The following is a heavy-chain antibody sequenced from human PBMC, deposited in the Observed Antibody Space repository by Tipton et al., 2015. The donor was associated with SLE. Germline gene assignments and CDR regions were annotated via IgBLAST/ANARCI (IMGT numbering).Heavy chain of an antibody. CDR3: ARDSGRNWDTYRDACDI. CDR2: IQISGIT. Sequence: TLSLTCTVSGGAMRNYYWNWIRQPAGKGLEWIGRIQISGITSYNPSLKSRATTSVDVSKNQFSLNLNSVTTADTAVYYCARDSGRNWDTYRDACDIWGQGTVVTVSS. CDR1: GGAMRNYY. D-gene: IGHD3-10*01. J-gene: IGHJ3*02. V-gene: IGHV4-4*07.